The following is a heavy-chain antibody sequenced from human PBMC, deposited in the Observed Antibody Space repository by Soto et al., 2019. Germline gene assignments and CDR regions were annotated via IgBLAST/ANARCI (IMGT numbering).Heavy chain of an antibody. D-gene: IGHD4-17*01. CDR2: ICYSGSA. J-gene: IGHJ4*02. Sequence: QAQLQESGPGLVKPSETLSLTCTVSGGSISTYYWSWIRQPPGKGLEWIGWICYSGSASSNPFLKSRVTMSVDTSKNQFSLKLSSVTATDTAMYFCARHIYGDHDYFDSWGQGTLVTVSS. CDR1: GGSISTYY. CDR3: ARHIYGDHDYFDS. V-gene: IGHV4-59*08.